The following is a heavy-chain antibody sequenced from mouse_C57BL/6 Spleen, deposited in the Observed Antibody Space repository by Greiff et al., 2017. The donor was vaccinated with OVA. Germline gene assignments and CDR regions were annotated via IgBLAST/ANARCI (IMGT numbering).Heavy chain of an antibody. CDR1: GYTFTSYG. J-gene: IGHJ3*01. V-gene: IGHV1-81*01. D-gene: IGHD2-2*01. CDR2: IYPRSGNT. Sequence: QVQLQQSGAELARPGASVKLSCKASGYTFTSYGISWVKQRPGPGLEWIGEIYPRSGNTYYNEKFKGKATLTADKSSSTAYMELRSLTSEDSAVYFCARPDMVTGRAYWGQGTLVTVSA. CDR3: ARPDMVTGRAY.